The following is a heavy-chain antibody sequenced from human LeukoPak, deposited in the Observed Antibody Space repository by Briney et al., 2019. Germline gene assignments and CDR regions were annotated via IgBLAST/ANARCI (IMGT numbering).Heavy chain of an antibody. Sequence: ASVKVSCKASGYTFTGYYMHWVRQAPGQGLEWMGWINPNSGGTNYAQKFQGRVTITRDMSTSTAYMELSSLRSEDTAVYYCAAGYSRGYSYRDYYYMDVWGKGTTVTISS. CDR3: AAGYSRGYSYRDYYYMDV. CDR1: GYTFTGYY. J-gene: IGHJ6*03. CDR2: INPNSGGT. D-gene: IGHD5-18*01. V-gene: IGHV1-2*02.